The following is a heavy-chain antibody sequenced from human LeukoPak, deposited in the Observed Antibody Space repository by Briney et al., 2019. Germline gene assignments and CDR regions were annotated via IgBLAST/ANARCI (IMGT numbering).Heavy chain of an antibody. D-gene: IGHD1-20*01. Sequence: SETLSLTCTVSGGSISSSSYSWGWIRQPPGKGLEWIGSIYYSGSTYYNPSLKSRVTISVGTSKNQFSLKLSSVTAADTAVYYCARQKVDGMFDYWGQGTLVTVSS. CDR3: ARQKVDGMFDY. CDR1: GGSISSSSYS. CDR2: IYYSGST. J-gene: IGHJ4*02. V-gene: IGHV4-39*01.